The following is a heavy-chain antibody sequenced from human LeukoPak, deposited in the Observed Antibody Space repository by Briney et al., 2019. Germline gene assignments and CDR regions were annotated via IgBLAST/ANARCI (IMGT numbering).Heavy chain of an antibody. CDR1: GFTFSRYG. Sequence: GGSLRLSCAASGFTFSRYGMQWVRPAPGKRLEWVAFIWYDGSNKYYADSVKGRFTISRDNSRNTLYLQMNSWRAEEPAVNCCYRESLAYYDFWSGYYKGFDYWGQGTLVTVSS. D-gene: IGHD3-3*01. J-gene: IGHJ4*02. CDR3: YRESLAYYDFWSGYYKGFDY. V-gene: IGHV3-30*02. CDR2: IWYDGSNK.